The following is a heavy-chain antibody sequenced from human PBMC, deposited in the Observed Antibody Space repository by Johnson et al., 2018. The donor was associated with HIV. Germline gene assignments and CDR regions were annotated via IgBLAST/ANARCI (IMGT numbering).Heavy chain of an antibody. CDR3: ARTSSGSRNALDI. CDR1: GFTFDDYG. D-gene: IGHD3-10*01. J-gene: IGHJ3*02. V-gene: IGHV3-48*04. CDR2: ISSSGTTM. Sequence: VQLVESGGGVVQPGRSLRLSCAASGFTFDDYGMNWVRQVPGKGLEWVSYISSSGTTMYYSDSVKGRFTISRDNANNSLHLQMNRLRAEDTAVYYCARTSSGSRNALDIWGLGTMVTVSS.